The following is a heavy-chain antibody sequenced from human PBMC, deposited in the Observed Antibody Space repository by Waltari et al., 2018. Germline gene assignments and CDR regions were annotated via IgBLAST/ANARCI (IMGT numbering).Heavy chain of an antibody. J-gene: IGHJ4*01. V-gene: IGHV3-30*02. D-gene: IGHD5-12*01. CDR2: TRFDGINK. CDR1: GFTFSIYG. Sequence: QVYLVESGGGVVQPGDSLRLSCESSGFTFSIYGMHWVRQAPGKGLEWVAFTRFDGINKHYADSVRGRFTDSRDNSKNTLYLQMNSLRSEDAAVYYCAREDIVSATQWRGNQYRGNCGYDLWGQGTLVSVSS. CDR3: AREDIVSATQWRGNQYRGNCGYDL.